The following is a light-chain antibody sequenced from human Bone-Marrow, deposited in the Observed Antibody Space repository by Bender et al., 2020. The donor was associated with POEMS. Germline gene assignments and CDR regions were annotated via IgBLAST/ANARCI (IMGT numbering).Light chain of an antibody. V-gene: IGLV1-44*01. J-gene: IGLJ3*02. CDR2: SNN. CDR3: SSWDESLNGWV. Sequence: SGTSSNFGNNAANWYQHVPGTAPKLLIYSNNQRPSGVPDRFSASTSGTSAFLAISGLHSDDEADYYCSSWDESLNGWVFGGGTKLTVL. CDR1: SSNFGNNA.